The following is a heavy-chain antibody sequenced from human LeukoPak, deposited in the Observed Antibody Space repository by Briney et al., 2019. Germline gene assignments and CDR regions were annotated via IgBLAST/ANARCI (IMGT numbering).Heavy chain of an antibody. V-gene: IGHV1-2*02. CDR3: ARAGGCSSTSCYGPAGFDY. D-gene: IGHD2-2*01. CDR2: INPNSGGT. Sequence: ASVKVSCKASGYTFTGYYMHWVRQAPGQGLEWMGWINPNSGGTNYAQKFQGRVTMTRDTSIGTAYMELSRLRSDDTAVYYCARAGGCSSTSCYGPAGFDYWGQGTLVTVSS. CDR1: GYTFTGYY. J-gene: IGHJ4*02.